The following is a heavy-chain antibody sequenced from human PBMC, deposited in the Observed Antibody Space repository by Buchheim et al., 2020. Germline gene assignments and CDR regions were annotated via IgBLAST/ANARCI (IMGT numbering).Heavy chain of an antibody. CDR3: ARELTGTDAIDI. CDR2: IYSSGST. J-gene: IGHJ3*02. Sequence: QVQLQESGPGLVKPSETLSLTCTVSGGSIINYYWSWIRQPPGKGLEWIGYIYSSGSTNYNPSLKSRVTISVDPSKNHFPLKLSTVTAADTAVYYCARELTGTDAIDIWGQGT. V-gene: IGHV4-59*01. CDR1: GGSIINYY.